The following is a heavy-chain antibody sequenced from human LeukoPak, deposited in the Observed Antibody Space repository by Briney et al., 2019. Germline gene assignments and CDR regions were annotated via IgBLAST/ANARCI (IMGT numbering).Heavy chain of an antibody. CDR2: IYYSGST. D-gene: IGHD1-26*01. CDR3: ATEERLGATKWFYFDY. Sequence: SETLSLTCTISGGSISSYYWSWIRQPPGKGLEWIGYIYYSGSTNYNPSLKSRVTISVDTSKNQFSLKLSSVTADDTAVYYCATEERLGATKWFYFDYWGQGTLVTVSS. CDR1: GGSISSYY. J-gene: IGHJ4*02. V-gene: IGHV4-59*01.